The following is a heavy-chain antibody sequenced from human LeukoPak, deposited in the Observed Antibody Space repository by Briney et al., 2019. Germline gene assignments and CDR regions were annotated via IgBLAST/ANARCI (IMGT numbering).Heavy chain of an antibody. Sequence: GESLKISCKGSGYSFTSYWISWVRQMPGKGLEWMGRIDPSDSYTNYSPSFQGHVTISVDKSISTAYLQWSSLKASDTAMYYCARQGDGYNLVYYFDYWGQGTLVTVSS. V-gene: IGHV5-10-1*01. J-gene: IGHJ4*02. D-gene: IGHD5-24*01. CDR2: IDPSDSYT. CDR1: GYSFTSYW. CDR3: ARQGDGYNLVYYFDY.